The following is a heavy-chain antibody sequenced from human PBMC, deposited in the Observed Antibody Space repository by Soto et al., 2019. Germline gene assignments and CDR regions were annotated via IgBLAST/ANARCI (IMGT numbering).Heavy chain of an antibody. D-gene: IGHD6-13*01. Sequence: SETLSLTCNVSGGSISSGGYYWSWIRQHPGKGLEWIGYIYYSGSTYYNPSLKSRVTISVDTSKNQFSLKLSSVTAADTAVYYCASQIAAADPYYYYGMDVWGQGTTVTVSS. V-gene: IGHV4-31*03. J-gene: IGHJ6*02. CDR3: ASQIAAADPYYYYGMDV. CDR1: GGSISSGGYY. CDR2: IYYSGST.